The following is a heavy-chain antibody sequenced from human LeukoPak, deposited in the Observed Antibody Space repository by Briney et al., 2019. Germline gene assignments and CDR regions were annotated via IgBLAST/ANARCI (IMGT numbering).Heavy chain of an antibody. CDR2: ISWDGGST. Sequence: GGSLRLSCAASGFTFDDYTMHWVRQAPGKGLEWVSLISWDGGSTYYADSVKGRVTISRDNSKNSLYLQMNSLRTEDTALYYCAFGFSGSYFYWGQGTLVTVSS. D-gene: IGHD1-26*01. V-gene: IGHV3-43*01. J-gene: IGHJ4*02. CDR1: GFTFDDYT. CDR3: AFGFSGSYFY.